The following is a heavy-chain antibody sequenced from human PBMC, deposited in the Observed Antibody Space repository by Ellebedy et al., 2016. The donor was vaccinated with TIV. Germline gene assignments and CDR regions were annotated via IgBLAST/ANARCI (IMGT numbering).Heavy chain of an antibody. CDR2: IRGAAGST. CDR3: AKEGRRKIVMVIET. D-gene: IGHD2-21*01. V-gene: IGHV3-23*01. Sequence: PGGSLRLSCATSGLTFNNDVMTWVRQAPGKGLEGVSTIRGAAGSTSYAESVKGRFTISSDTSKKVLYLQMSSLSVEDTAVYYCAKEGRRKIVMVIETWGQGTPVTVSS. CDR1: GLTFNNDV. J-gene: IGHJ4*02.